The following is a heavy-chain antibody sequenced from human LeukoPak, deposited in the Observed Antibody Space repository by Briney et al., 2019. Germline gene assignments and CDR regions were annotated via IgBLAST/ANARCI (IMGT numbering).Heavy chain of an antibody. CDR2: ISSNSGTR. CDR3: AREGAVVHDY. Sequence: GGSLRLSCAASGFTFNSYSMNWVRQAPGKGLEWVSYISSNSGTRYYADSVKGRFTISRDNAENSLYLQMNSLRDEDTAVYYCAREGAVVHDYWGQGTLVTVSS. CDR1: GFTFNSYS. D-gene: IGHD3-22*01. V-gene: IGHV3-48*02. J-gene: IGHJ4*02.